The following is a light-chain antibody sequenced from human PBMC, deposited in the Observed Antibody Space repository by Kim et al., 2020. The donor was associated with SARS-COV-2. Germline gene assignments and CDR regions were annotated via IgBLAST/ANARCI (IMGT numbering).Light chain of an antibody. CDR3: QQRNVWPRT. Sequence: EIVLTQSPATLSLSPGQRATLSCRASQSIGTDLVWYQQRPGQTPRLFIYDASNRAPGVPVRISGSGSGTDFTLTFSSLEPEDSAVYYCQQRNVWPRTFGQGTKVEIK. CDR1: QSIGTD. J-gene: IGKJ1*01. V-gene: IGKV3-11*01. CDR2: DAS.